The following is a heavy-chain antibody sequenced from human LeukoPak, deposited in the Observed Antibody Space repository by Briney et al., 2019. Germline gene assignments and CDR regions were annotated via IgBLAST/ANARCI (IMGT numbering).Heavy chain of an antibody. CDR1: GGSISPYY. D-gene: IGHD3-16*02. CDR2: IYHSGST. CDR3: ARNDYVWGSYRYPNWFDP. V-gene: IGHV4-38-2*02. Sequence: PSETLSLTCTVSGGSISPYYWSWIRQPPGKGLEWIGSIYHSGSTYYNPSLKSRVTISVDTSKNQFSLKLSSVTAADTAVYYCARNDYVWGSYRYPNWFDPWGQGTLVTVSS. J-gene: IGHJ5*02.